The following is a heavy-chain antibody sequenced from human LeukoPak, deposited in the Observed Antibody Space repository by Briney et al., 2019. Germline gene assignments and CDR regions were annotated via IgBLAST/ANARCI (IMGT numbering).Heavy chain of an antibody. Sequence: ASVKVSCKTSGYVFNSFGITWLRQAPGQGLEWMGWVSAYKGYTSHAQKFQDRVIMTTDTSTTTAYMELRNLNSDDTAVYYCAREAVSFVAVANDGYFDFWGQGSLVIVSS. CDR1: GYVFNSFG. V-gene: IGHV1-18*01. CDR3: AREAVSFVAVANDGYFDF. CDR2: VSAYKGYT. D-gene: IGHD6-19*01. J-gene: IGHJ4*02.